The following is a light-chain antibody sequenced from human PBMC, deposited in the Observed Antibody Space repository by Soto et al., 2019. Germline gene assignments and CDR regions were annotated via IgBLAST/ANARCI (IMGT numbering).Light chain of an antibody. CDR1: SSDVVGYDY. V-gene: IGLV2-14*01. Sequence: QSALTQPASVSGSPGQSITISSTGTSSDVVGYDYVSWYQQLPGKDPKLMIYDVNNRPSGVSNRFSGSKSGNTASLTISGLQAEDEADYYCSSYTGTSTFVFGGGTKLTVL. CDR3: SSYTGTSTFV. J-gene: IGLJ2*01. CDR2: DVN.